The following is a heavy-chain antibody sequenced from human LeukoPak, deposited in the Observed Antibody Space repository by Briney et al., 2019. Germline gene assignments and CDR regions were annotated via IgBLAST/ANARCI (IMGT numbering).Heavy chain of an antibody. D-gene: IGHD3/OR15-3a*01. J-gene: IGHJ4*02. CDR3: AKDSYDFWSGYYDY. V-gene: IGHV3-9*01. Sequence: PGRSLRLSCAASGLTFDDYAMHWVRQAPGKGLEWVSGISWNSGSIGYADSVKGRFTISRDNAKNSLYLQMNSLRAEDTALYYCAKDSYDFWSGYYDYWGQGTLVTVSS. CDR1: GLTFDDYA. CDR2: ISWNSGSI.